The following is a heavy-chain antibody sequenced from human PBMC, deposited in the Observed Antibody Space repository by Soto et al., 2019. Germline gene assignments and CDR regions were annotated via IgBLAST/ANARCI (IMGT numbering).Heavy chain of an antibody. J-gene: IGHJ4*02. D-gene: IGHD1-26*01. Sequence: QVQLVGSGGGVVQPGRSLRLSCAASGFTFSSYGMHWVRQAPGKGLEWVAVISYDGSNKYYADSVKGRFTISRDNSKNTLYLQMNSLRAEDTAVYYCAKDRESGIYPEYYFDYWGQGTLVTVSS. V-gene: IGHV3-30*18. CDR1: GFTFSSYG. CDR2: ISYDGSNK. CDR3: AKDRESGIYPEYYFDY.